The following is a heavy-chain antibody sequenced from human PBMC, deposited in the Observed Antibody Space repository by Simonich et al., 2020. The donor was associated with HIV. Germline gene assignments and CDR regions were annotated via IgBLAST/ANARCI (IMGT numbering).Heavy chain of an antibody. CDR2: INHSGSN. CDR1: GGSFSVFY. D-gene: IGHD1-1*01. CDR3: ARPTGTDAFDI. Sequence: QVQLQQLGAGLLQPSAPLSLTCAVYGGSFSVFYWTWIAQPPGKGLEWIGEINHSGSNTNNPALKSRVTISVATSKTQFSRKLSSVTAADTAVYYCARPTGTDAFDIWGQGTMVTVSS. J-gene: IGHJ3*02. V-gene: IGHV4-34*01.